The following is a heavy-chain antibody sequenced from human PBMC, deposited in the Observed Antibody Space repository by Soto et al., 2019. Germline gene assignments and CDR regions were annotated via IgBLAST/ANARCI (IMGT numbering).Heavy chain of an antibody. CDR2: IDWEDDR. CDR1: GFSLSTSGVS. CDR3: ARFPAERDAFDF. J-gene: IGHJ3*01. Sequence: SGPTLVNPTQTLTLTCTLSGFSLSTSGVSVGWVRQPPGKALEWLARIDWEDDRYYDTSLETRLTISMDTSINQVVLTMTNMDPLDTATYFCARFPAERDAFDFWGQGTMVTGSS. D-gene: IGHD1-1*01. V-gene: IGHV2-70*11.